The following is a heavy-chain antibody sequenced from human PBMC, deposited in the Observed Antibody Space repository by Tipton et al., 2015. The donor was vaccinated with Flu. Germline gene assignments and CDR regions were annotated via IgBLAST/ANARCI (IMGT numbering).Heavy chain of an antibody. CDR1: GGSISSYY. V-gene: IGHV4-4*07. CDR2: IYTSGST. D-gene: IGHD1-1*01. CDR3: ARDSAYNWNEGGYFDY. Sequence: TLSLTCTVSGGSISSYYWSRIRQPAGKGLEWIGRIYTSGSTNYNPSLKSRVTMSVDTSKNQFSLKLSSVTAADTAVYYCARDSAYNWNEGGYFDYWGQGTLVTVSS. J-gene: IGHJ4*02.